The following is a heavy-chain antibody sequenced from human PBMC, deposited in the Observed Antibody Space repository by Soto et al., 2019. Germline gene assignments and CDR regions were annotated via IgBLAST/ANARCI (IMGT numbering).Heavy chain of an antibody. CDR1: GFTFSSYG. CDR3: AKDLDYGDRLPNWFDP. V-gene: IGHV3-30*18. D-gene: IGHD4-17*01. CDR2: ISYDGSNK. J-gene: IGHJ5*02. Sequence: QVQLVESGGGVVQPGRSLRLSCAASGFTFSSYGMHWVRQAPGKGLEWVAVISYDGSNKYYADSVKGRFTISRGISKNTLYMQMNTLRAEDTAVYYCAKDLDYGDRLPNWFDPWGQGTLVTVSS.